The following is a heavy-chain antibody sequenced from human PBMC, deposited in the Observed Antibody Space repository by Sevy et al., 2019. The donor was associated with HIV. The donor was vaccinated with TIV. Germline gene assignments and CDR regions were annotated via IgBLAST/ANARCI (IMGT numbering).Heavy chain of an antibody. D-gene: IGHD3-22*01. CDR1: GFTFSSYS. CDR3: ARDPTGYYDSSGYYRADAFDI. Sequence: GGSLRLSCAASGFTFSSYSMNWVRQAPGKGLEWVSYISSSSSTIYYADSVKGRFTISRDNAKNSLYLQMNSLRAEDTAVYYCARDPTGYYDSSGYYRADAFDIWGQGTMVTVS. J-gene: IGHJ3*02. CDR2: ISSSSSTI. V-gene: IGHV3-48*01.